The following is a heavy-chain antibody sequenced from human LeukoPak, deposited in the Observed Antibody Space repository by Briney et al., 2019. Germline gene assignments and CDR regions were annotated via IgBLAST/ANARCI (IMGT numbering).Heavy chain of an antibody. Sequence: SETLSLTCTVSGGSISSSSCYWGWIRQPPGKGLEWIGSIYHSGSTYYNPSLKSRVTISVDTSKNQFSLKLSSVTAADTAVYYCARAYWGGYYYYFDYWGQGTLVTVSS. CDR1: GGSISSSSCY. CDR3: ARAYWGGYYYYFDY. CDR2: IYHSGST. J-gene: IGHJ4*02. V-gene: IGHV4-39*07. D-gene: IGHD3-22*01.